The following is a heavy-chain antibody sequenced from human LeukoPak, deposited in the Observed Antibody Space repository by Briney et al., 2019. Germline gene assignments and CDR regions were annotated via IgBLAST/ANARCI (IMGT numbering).Heavy chain of an antibody. CDR3: ARASGYSSGCCMDV. CDR2: ITGSTYST. V-gene: IGHV3-23*01. J-gene: IGHJ6*03. Sequence: GGSLRLSCAASGFIFSSYGMSWVRQAPGEGLEWISGITGSTYSTYYADSVRGRFTISRDNSKNTLYLQMNSLRAEDTAVYYCARASGYSSGCCMDVWGKGTTVTVSS. CDR1: GFIFSSYG. D-gene: IGHD6-19*01.